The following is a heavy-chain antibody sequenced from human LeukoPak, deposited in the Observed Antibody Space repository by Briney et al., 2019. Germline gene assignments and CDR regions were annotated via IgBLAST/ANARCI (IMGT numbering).Heavy chain of an antibody. CDR1: GFTFSSYG. D-gene: IGHD6-6*01. CDR2: ISYDGSNK. J-gene: IGHJ4*02. CDR3: ARSSIAARGAFDY. V-gene: IGHV3-30*03. Sequence: GGSLRLSCAASGFTFSSYGMHWVRQAPGKGLEWVAVISYDGSNKYYADSVKGRFTISRDNSKNTLYLQMNSLRAEDTAVYYCARSSIAARGAFDYWGQGTLVTVSS.